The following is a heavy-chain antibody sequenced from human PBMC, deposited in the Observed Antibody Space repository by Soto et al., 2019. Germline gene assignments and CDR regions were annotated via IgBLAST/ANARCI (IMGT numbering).Heavy chain of an antibody. Sequence: QVQLVESGGGVVQPGRSLRLSCAASGFTFSSYGMHWVRQAPGKGLEWVAVISYDGSNKYYADSVKGRFTISRDNSKNTLYLQMNSLRAENTAVYYCAFYGSGWNPFDYWGQGTLVTVSS. CDR3: AFYGSGWNPFDY. J-gene: IGHJ4*02. CDR2: ISYDGSNK. D-gene: IGHD6-19*01. CDR1: GFTFSSYG. V-gene: IGHV3-30*03.